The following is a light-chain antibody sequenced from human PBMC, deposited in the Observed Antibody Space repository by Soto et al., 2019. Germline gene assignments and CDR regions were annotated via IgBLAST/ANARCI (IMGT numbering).Light chain of an antibody. CDR3: QQYGSSPMYT. V-gene: IGKV3-20*01. J-gene: IGKJ2*01. CDR1: QSVSSSY. CDR2: AAS. Sequence: EIVLTQSPGTLSLSPGERASLSCRASQSVSSSYLAWYQQNPGQAPRLLIYAASSRATGIPHRFSGSGSGTDFTLTISRLEPEDFAVYYCQQYGSSPMYTFGQGTKLEIK.